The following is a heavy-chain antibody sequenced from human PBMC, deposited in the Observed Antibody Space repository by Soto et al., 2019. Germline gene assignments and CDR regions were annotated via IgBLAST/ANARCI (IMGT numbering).Heavy chain of an antibody. D-gene: IGHD2-15*01. CDR3: ARDRGFCSGGSCYYGAFDI. V-gene: IGHV3-53*04. CDR1: GFTVSSNY. J-gene: IGHJ3*02. Sequence: GGSLRLSCAASGFTVSSNYMSWVRQAPGKGLEWVSVIYSGGSTYYADSVKGRFTISRHNSKNTLYLQMNSLRAEDTAVYYCARDRGFCSGGSCYYGAFDIWGQGTMVTVSS. CDR2: IYSGGST.